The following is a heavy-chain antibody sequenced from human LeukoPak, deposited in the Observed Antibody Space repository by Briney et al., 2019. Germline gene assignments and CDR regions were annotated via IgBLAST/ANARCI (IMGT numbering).Heavy chain of an antibody. CDR1: GGSISSTIYH. CDR3: ARRNSDWYYFDY. CDR2: IFYSGSA. J-gene: IGHJ4*02. Sequence: NPSETLSLTCTVSGGSISSTIYHWGWIRQPPGKGLEWIGTIFYSGSAYYNPSLKSRLIISVDTSKNQFSLKLSSVTAADAAVYYCARRNSDWYYFDYWGQGALVTVSS. V-gene: IGHV4-39*07. D-gene: IGHD6-19*01.